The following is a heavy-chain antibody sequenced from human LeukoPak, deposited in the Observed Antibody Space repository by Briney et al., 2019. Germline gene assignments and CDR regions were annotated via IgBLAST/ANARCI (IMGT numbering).Heavy chain of an antibody. CDR2: IKSKTDGGTT. D-gene: IGHD3-10*01. CDR3: TTGITMVRGVIHLIDY. J-gene: IGHJ4*02. CDR1: GFTFSNAW. Sequence: GGSLRLSCAASGFTFSNAWMSWVRKAPGKGLEWVGRIKSKTDGGTTGYAAPVKGRFTISRDDSKNTLYLQMNSLKTEDTAVYYCTTGITMVRGVIHLIDYWGQGTLVTVSS. V-gene: IGHV3-15*01.